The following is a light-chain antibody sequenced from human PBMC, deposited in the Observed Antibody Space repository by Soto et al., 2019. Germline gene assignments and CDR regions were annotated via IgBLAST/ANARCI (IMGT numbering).Light chain of an antibody. CDR2: AAS. J-gene: IGKJ1*01. V-gene: IGKV1-6*01. CDR1: EAIRSA. Sequence: AIQLTQSPSSLSASVGDRVTITCRASEAIRSALGWYQQKPGKVPKLLIYAASILQSGVPSRFSGSVSSIVFSLTFSILRREVFAIYYVLKVLSSFWFFGQGPKG. CDR3: LKVLSSFWF.